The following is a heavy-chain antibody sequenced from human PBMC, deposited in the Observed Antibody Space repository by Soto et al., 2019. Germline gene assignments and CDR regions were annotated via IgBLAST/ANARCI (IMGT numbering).Heavy chain of an antibody. CDR1: GGTFSTSA. CDR3: ARDKDRQQLGGNYYYILDV. J-gene: IGHJ6*02. CDR2: IMPVFATP. D-gene: IGHD3-3*02. V-gene: IGHV1-69*05. Sequence: QVQLMQSGAEVKKPGSSVKVSCKASGGTFSTSAISWVRQAPGEGLEWVGGIMPVFATPDYAQKFQGRVTLSXAXPTATAYLEMTSLTTDDTAVYYCARDKDRQQLGGNYYYILDVWGQGTAITVSS.